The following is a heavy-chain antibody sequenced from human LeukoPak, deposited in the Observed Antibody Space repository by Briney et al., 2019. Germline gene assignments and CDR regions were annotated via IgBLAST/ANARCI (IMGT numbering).Heavy chain of an antibody. CDR3: AGDRIGNCY. Sequence: GGSLRLSCAASGFTFSSYWMSWVRQAPGKGLEWVASIKQDGSEKNYVDSVKGRFTISRDNAKNSLVLQMNSLRAEDTAVYYCAGDRIGNCYWGQGTLVTVSS. V-gene: IGHV3-7*01. CDR2: IKQDGSEK. J-gene: IGHJ4*02. CDR1: GFTFSSYW. D-gene: IGHD1-7*01.